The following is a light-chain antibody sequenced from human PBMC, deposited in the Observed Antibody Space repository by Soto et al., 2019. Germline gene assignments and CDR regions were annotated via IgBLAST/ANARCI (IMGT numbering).Light chain of an antibody. CDR3: QQSYSSPPT. Sequence: DIQMTQSPSSLSASVGDRVTIACRASQTISYYVNWYQQKPGKAPKLLIFAASSLQSGVPSRFSGSRSGPDFTLTISSLQPEDFATYYCQQSYSSPPTFGQGTKVDIK. CDR1: QTISYY. J-gene: IGKJ1*01. CDR2: AAS. V-gene: IGKV1-39*01.